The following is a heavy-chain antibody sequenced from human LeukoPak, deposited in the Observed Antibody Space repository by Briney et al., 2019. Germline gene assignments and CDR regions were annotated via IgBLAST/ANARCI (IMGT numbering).Heavy chain of an antibody. D-gene: IGHD5-24*01. CDR1: GGSISSYY. Sequence: SETLSFTCTVSGGSISSYYWSWIRQPPGKGLEWIGYIYYSGSTNYNPSLKSRVTISVDTSKNQFSLKLSSVTAADTAVYYCARDRRDGYNYNWFDPWGQGTLVTVSS. J-gene: IGHJ5*02. V-gene: IGHV4-59*01. CDR3: ARDRRDGYNYNWFDP. CDR2: IYYSGST.